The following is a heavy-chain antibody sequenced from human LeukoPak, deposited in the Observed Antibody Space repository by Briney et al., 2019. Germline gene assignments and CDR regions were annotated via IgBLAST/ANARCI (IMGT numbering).Heavy chain of an antibody. CDR2: IYNSGST. D-gene: IGHD6-6*01. V-gene: IGHV4-59*01. CDR1: GGSINSYY. CDR3: ARGRSIGARRGAFDI. J-gene: IGHJ3*02. Sequence: SETLSLTCTVSGGSINSYYWSWIRQPPGKGLEWIGYIYNSGSTNYNPPLKSRVTMSVDTSQTQFSLKLSSATAADTAVYFCARGRSIGARRGAFDIWGQGTMVSVSS.